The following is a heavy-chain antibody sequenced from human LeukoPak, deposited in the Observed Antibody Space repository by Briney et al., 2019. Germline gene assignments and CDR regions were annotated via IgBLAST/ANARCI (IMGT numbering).Heavy chain of an antibody. Sequence: GGSLRLSCAASGFTFSSSWMSWVRQAPGKALEWGANIKQDGSEKYYVDSVKGRFIIYRDSATNSLYLQMNSLRAEDTAVYYCARVVPPLYYFDYWGQGTLVTVSS. CDR1: GFTFSSSW. V-gene: IGHV3-7*01. D-gene: IGHD3-10*01. CDR2: IKQDGSEK. J-gene: IGHJ4*02. CDR3: ARVVPPLYYFDY.